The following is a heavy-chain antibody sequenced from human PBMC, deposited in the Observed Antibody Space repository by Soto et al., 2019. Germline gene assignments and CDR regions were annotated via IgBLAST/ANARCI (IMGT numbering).Heavy chain of an antibody. CDR3: ARDGSYYYDSSGYYY. CDR2: IIAYNGNT. D-gene: IGHD3-22*01. J-gene: IGHJ4*02. CDR1: GYTFTSYG. Sequence: ASVKVSCKASGYTFTSYGISWVRQAPGQGLEWMGWIIAYNGNTNYAQKLQGRVTMTTDTSTSTAYMELRSLRSDDTAVYYCARDGSYYYDSSGYYYWGQGTLVTVSS. V-gene: IGHV1-18*01.